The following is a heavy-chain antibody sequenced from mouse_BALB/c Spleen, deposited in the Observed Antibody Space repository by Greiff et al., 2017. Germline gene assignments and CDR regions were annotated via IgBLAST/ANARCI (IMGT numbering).Heavy chain of an antibody. V-gene: IGHV5-6-5*01. CDR2: ISSGGST. CDR1: GFTFSSYA. D-gene: IGHD1-1*01. J-gene: IGHJ3*01. Sequence: EVQRVESGGGLVKPGGSLKLSCAASGFTFSSYAMSWVRQTPEKRLEWVASISSGGSTYYPDSVKGRFTISRDNARNILYLQMSSLRSEDTAMYYCARENYGSSPWFAYWGQGTLVTVSA. CDR3: ARENYGSSPWFAY.